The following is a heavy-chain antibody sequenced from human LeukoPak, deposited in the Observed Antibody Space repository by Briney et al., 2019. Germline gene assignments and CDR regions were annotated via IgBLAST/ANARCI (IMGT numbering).Heavy chain of an antibody. V-gene: IGHV3-21*04. CDR1: GFTFRSYS. D-gene: IGHD6-13*01. J-gene: IGHJ4*02. Sequence: GGSLRLSCVASGFTFRSYSMNWVRQVPGKGLEWVSSIGSSSSYILYADSVKGRFTISRDNSKNTLYLQMNSLRAEDTAVYYCAKPSSSSWYYRYYFDYWGQGTLVTVSS. CDR2: IGSSSSYI. CDR3: AKPSSSSWYYRYYFDY.